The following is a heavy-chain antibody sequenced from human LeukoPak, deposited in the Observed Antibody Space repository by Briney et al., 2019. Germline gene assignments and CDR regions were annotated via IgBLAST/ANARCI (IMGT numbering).Heavy chain of an antibody. J-gene: IGHJ3*02. V-gene: IGHV7-4-1*02. D-gene: IGHD3-10*02. CDR1: GYTFTSYA. CDR3: ARDQGTRMLPGGAFDI. CDR2: INTNTGNP. Sequence: ASVKVSCKASGYTFTSYAMNWVRQAPGQGLEWMGWINTNTGNPTYAQGFTGQFVFSLDTSVSTAYLQISSLKAEDTAVYYCARDQGTRMLPGGAFDIWGQGTMVTVSS.